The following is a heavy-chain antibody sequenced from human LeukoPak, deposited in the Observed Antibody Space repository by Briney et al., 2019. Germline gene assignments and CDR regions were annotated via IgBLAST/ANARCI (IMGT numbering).Heavy chain of an antibody. V-gene: IGHV1-18*01. CDR1: GYTFTSYG. CDR3: ARARRGRYCSSTSCSRWFDP. CDR2: ISAYNGNT. J-gene: IGHJ5*02. Sequence: ASVKVSCKASGYTFTSYGISWVRQAPGQGLEWMGWISAYNGNTNYAQKLQGRVTMTTDTSTSTAYMELSSLRSEDTAVYYCARARRGRYCSSTSCSRWFDPWGQGTLVTVSS. D-gene: IGHD2-2*01.